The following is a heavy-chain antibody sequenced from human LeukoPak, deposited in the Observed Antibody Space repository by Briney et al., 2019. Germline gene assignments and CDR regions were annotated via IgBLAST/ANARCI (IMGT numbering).Heavy chain of an antibody. V-gene: IGHV3-20*04. CDR2: INWNGDTL. J-gene: IGHJ4*02. CDR3: ATVAAAGNYFDF. CDR1: GFGIDDYG. Sequence: GSLRLSCAASGFGIDDYGMSWVRPSPGKGLEWVSGINWNGDTLTYADSVKGRFTISRDNAKSSLYLQMNSLRAEDSALYYCATVAAAGNYFDFWGQGTLVTVSS. D-gene: IGHD6-13*01.